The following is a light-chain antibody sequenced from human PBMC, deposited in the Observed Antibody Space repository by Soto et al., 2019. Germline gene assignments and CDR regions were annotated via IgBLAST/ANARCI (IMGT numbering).Light chain of an antibody. V-gene: IGKV3-15*01. Sequence: EIVLSHSLATLSLTPGDRATLSCSPSQSIGSAVAWHHQTSGQAPRLLIFDASIRVPTTPARFSGSVSGTEFTLTISSLESEDFVVYFCQQNAYRPRTFGQGTKVDVK. CDR2: DAS. CDR1: QSIGSA. J-gene: IGKJ1*01. CDR3: QQNAYRPRT.